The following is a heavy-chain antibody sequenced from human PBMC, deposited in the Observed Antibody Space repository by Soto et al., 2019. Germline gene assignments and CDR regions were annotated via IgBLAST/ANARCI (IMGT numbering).Heavy chain of an antibody. D-gene: IGHD4-4*01. V-gene: IGHV4-39*01. Sequence: SETLSLTCTVSGGSIITGGYYWGWIRQPPGKGLEWLGHIYYSGSTYYNPSLKSRVTISVDTSKNQFSLMLSSVTAADTAVYYCAKLPHDYNRYYLDFWGQGTTVTVSS. CDR3: AKLPHDYNRYYLDF. CDR1: GGSIITGGYY. CDR2: IYYSGST. J-gene: IGHJ6*03.